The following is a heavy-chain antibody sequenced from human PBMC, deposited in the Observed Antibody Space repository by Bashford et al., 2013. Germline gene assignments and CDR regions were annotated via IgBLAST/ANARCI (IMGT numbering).Heavy chain of an antibody. CDR2: INQDGSXK. D-gene: IGHD3-3*01. V-gene: IGHV3-7*01. CDR3: ARTNITLSGAVSIRFFDY. Sequence: VRQAPGQGLEWVANINQDGSXKNYVDSVKGRFTISRDNAKNSISLQMNSLRAEDTAFYYCARTNITLSGAVSIRFFDYWGLGTLVTVSS. J-gene: IGHJ4*02.